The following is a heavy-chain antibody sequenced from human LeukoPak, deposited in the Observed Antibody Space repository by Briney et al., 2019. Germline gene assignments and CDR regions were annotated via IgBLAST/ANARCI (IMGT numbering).Heavy chain of an antibody. V-gene: IGHV3-48*03. D-gene: IGHD1-26*01. J-gene: IGHJ4*02. Sequence: PGGSLRLSCAASGFTFSDYEMNWVRLAPGKGLEWVSFIGSSGSLIFYADSVKGRFTISRDNAKNSLYLEMNSLRAEDTAIYYCASRVVGARFDYWGQGTLVTVSS. CDR1: GFTFSDYE. CDR3: ASRVVGARFDY. CDR2: IGSSGSLI.